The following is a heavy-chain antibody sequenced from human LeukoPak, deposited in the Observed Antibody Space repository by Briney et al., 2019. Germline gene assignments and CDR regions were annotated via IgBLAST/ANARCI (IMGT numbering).Heavy chain of an antibody. Sequence: ASVKVSCRASGYTFTSYGISWVRQAPGQGLEWMGWISAYNGNTNSAQKLQGRVTMTTDTSTSTAYMELRSLRSDDTAVYYCARMGNYYYYMDVWGKGTTVTVSS. CDR3: ARMGNYYYYMDV. CDR2: ISAYNGNT. J-gene: IGHJ6*03. V-gene: IGHV1-18*01. D-gene: IGHD7-27*01. CDR1: GYTFTSYG.